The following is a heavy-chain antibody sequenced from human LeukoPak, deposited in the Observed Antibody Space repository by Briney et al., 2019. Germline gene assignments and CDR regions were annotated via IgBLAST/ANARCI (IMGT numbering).Heavy chain of an antibody. V-gene: IGHV4-38-2*02. D-gene: IGHD3-9*01. J-gene: IGHJ4*02. CDR2: IYHSGTT. CDR3: ARDKRYFDWDVDY. Sequence: SETLSLTCTVSGGSISSYYWSWIRQPPGKGLEWIGSIYHSGTTYYNPSLKSRVTISVDTSKNQFSLKLSSVTAADTAVYYCARDKRYFDWDVDYWGQGTLVTVSS. CDR1: GGSISSYY.